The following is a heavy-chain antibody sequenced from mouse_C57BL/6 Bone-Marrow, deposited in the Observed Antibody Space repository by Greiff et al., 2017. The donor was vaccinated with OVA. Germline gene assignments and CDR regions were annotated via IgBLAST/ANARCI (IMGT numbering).Heavy chain of an antibody. V-gene: IGHV5-9-1*02. CDR3: TRRNFIYYGTLWYFDV. D-gene: IGHD2-1*01. J-gene: IGHJ1*03. Sequence: EVMLVESGEGLVKPGGSLKLSCAASGFTFSSYAMSWVRQTPEKRLEWVAYISSGGDYLYYADTVKGRFTISRDNARNTLYLQMSSLKSEDTAMYYCTRRNFIYYGTLWYFDVWGTGTTVTGSS. CDR2: ISSGGDYL. CDR1: GFTFSSYA.